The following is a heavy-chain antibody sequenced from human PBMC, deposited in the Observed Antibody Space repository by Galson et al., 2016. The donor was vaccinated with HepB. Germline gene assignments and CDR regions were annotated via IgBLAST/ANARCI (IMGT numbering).Heavy chain of an antibody. CDR2: ISGSSTI. J-gene: IGHJ4*02. Sequence: SLRLSCAASGFTFNNHAMNWVRQAPGKGLEWVSYISGSSTIYYADSVKGRFIISRDNAKNSLYLQMNSLRDEDTAVYYCARRLDSWGQGTLVTVSS. V-gene: IGHV3-48*02. CDR1: GFTFNNHA. CDR3: ARRLDS.